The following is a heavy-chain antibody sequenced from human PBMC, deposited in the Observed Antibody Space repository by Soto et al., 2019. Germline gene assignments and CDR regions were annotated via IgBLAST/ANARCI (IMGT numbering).Heavy chain of an antibody. Sequence: QVQLQESGPGLVKPSQTLSLTCTVSGGSISTGGYYWTWIRQHPGKGLEWIGYIYYSGSTYYNPSRDSRVTISVDTSKNQFSLKLSSVTAADTAVYYCARGLSVTLFDNWGQGTLVTVSS. CDR3: ARGLSVTLFDN. CDR1: GGSISTGGYY. J-gene: IGHJ4*02. D-gene: IGHD4-17*01. V-gene: IGHV4-31*03. CDR2: IYYSGST.